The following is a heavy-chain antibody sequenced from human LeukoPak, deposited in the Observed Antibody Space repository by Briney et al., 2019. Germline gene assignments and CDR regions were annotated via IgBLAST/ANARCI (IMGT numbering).Heavy chain of an antibody. Sequence: ASVKVSCKASGYTFTSYGISWVRQAPGQGLEWMGWISAYNGNTNYAQKLQGRVTMTRDTSTSTAYMELRSLTFDDTAVYYCARGSWVFGELWDSFDYWGQGTLVTVSS. D-gene: IGHD3-10*02. J-gene: IGHJ4*02. CDR3: ARGSWVFGELWDSFDY. CDR1: GYTFTSYG. V-gene: IGHV1-18*01. CDR2: ISAYNGNT.